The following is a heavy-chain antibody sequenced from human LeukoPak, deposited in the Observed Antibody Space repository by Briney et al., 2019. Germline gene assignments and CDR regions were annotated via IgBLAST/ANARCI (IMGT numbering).Heavy chain of an antibody. CDR3: AKEDGDYGDLYDY. CDR1: EFTLTNYA. D-gene: IGHD4-17*01. CDR2: ISSSGTST. J-gene: IGHJ4*02. V-gene: IGHV3-23*01. Sequence: PGGSLRLSCAASEFTLTNYAMSWVRQAPGKGLEWVSGISSSGTSTDYTDSVKGRFTISRDNSKNTLYLQMNSLRAEDTAVYYCAKEDGDYGDLYDYWGQGTLVTVSS.